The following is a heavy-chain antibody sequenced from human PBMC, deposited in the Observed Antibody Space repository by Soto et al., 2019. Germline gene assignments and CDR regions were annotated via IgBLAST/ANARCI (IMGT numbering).Heavy chain of an antibody. J-gene: IGHJ4*02. Sequence: SETLSLTCTVSGGSISSYYWSWIRQPPGKGLEWIGSIYYSGSTNYNPSLNSRVTISVDTSKNQFSLKLNSVTAADTALYYCARGRIIGLWGRGALVTVSA. CDR2: IYYSGST. CDR3: ARGRIIGL. V-gene: IGHV4-59*01. D-gene: IGHD2-15*01. CDR1: GGSISSYY.